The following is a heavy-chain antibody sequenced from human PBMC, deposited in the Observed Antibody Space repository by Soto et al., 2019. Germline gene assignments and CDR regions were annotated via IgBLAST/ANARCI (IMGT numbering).Heavy chain of an antibody. CDR1: GFSLSTSGVG. CDR3: AHRPITMVRGVAWFDP. J-gene: IGHJ5*02. V-gene: IGHV2-5*02. CDR2: IYWDDDK. D-gene: IGHD3-10*01. Sequence: QITLKESGPTLVKPTQTLTLTCTFSGFSLSTSGVGVGWIRQPPGKALEWLALIYWDDDKRYSPSLKSRLTITKDTYKNQVVLTMTNMDPVDTATYYCAHRPITMVRGVAWFDPWGQGTLVTVSS.